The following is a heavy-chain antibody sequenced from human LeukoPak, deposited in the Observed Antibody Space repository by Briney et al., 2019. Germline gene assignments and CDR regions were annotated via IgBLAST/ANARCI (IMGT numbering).Heavy chain of an antibody. CDR3: ARGSNSPDY. CDR1: GDSINSYY. D-gene: IGHD4-23*01. V-gene: IGHV4-59*01. CDR2: IYYSGRT. J-gene: IGHJ4*02. Sequence: SETLSLTCTVSGDSINSYYWNWIRQPPGKGLEWIGYIYYSGRTDYNPSLKSRVTISVDTSKHQFSMKLKSVTAADTAVYYCARGSNSPDYWGQGALVTVSS.